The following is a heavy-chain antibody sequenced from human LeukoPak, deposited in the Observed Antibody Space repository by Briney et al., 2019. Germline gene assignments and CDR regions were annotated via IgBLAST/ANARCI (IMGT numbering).Heavy chain of an antibody. D-gene: IGHD1-26*01. CDR1: GYSISSGFY. CDR2: KYYSGNT. V-gene: IGHV4-38-2*01. Sequence: PSETLSLTCAVSGYSISSGFYWAWIRQPPGKGLEWLGIKYYSGNTYHNPSLKSRLTISVDKSKNQFSLKLSSVTAADTAVYYCARNSSGNYFDYWGQGTLVTVSS. J-gene: IGHJ4*02. CDR3: ARNSSGNYFDY.